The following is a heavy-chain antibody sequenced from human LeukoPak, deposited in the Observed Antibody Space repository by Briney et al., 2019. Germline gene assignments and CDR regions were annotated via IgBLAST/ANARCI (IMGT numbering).Heavy chain of an antibody. CDR2: IYTSGST. J-gene: IGHJ6*02. V-gene: IGHV4-4*07. D-gene: IGHD2-2*01. CDR3: ARDFVYCSSTRCSYGMDV. Sequence: PSETLSLTCTVSGGSISSYYWSWIRQPAGKGLEWIGRIYTSGSTNYNPSLKSRVTMSVDTSKNQFSLKLSSVTAADTAVYYCARDFVYCSSTRCSYGMDVWGQGTTVTVSS. CDR1: GGSISSYY.